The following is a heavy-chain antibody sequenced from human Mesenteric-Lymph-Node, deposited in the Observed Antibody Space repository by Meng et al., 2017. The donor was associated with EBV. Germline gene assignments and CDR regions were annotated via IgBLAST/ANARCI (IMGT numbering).Heavy chain of an antibody. CDR3: ARDHSSGYGFWSTYSVFDP. D-gene: IGHD3-3*01. J-gene: IGHJ5*02. Sequence: QVHLQQSGPGLVKPSGTRAIPCPVTSGSISSHYWSWIRQSAGKGLEWLCPIDYSGATKYNPSLKSRVTLSVDTSKNQLSLRLTSVTAADTAIYYCARDHSSGYGFWSTYSVFDPWGQGTLVTVSS. CDR2: IDYSGAT. CDR1: SGSISSHY. V-gene: IGHV4-59*11.